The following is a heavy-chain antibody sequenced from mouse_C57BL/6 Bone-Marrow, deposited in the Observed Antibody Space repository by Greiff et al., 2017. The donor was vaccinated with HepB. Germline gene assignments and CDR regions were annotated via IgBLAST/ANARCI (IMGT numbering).Heavy chain of an antibody. Sequence: QVQLQQSGAELVKPGASVKMSCKASGYTFTSYWITWVKQRPGQGLEWIGDIYPGSGSTNYNEKFKSKATLTVDTSSSTAYMQLSSLTSEDSAVYYRARDGYYGSSGDWFAYWGQGTLVTVSA. V-gene: IGHV1-55*01. D-gene: IGHD1-1*01. J-gene: IGHJ3*01. CDR1: GYTFTSYW. CDR3: ARDGYYGSSGDWFAY. CDR2: IYPGSGST.